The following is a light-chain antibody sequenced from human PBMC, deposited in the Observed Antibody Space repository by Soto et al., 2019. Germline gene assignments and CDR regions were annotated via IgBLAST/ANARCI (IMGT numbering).Light chain of an antibody. CDR2: DVS. CDR3: CSYAGNYYV. CDR1: SSDIGGYDH. Sequence: QSALTQPRSVSGSPGQSVTISCTGTSSDIGGYDHVSWYQQHPDKAPKLMISDVSKRPSGVPDRFSGSKSGNTASLTISGLQTEDEADHYCCSYAGNYYVFGTGTKVTVL. V-gene: IGLV2-11*01. J-gene: IGLJ1*01.